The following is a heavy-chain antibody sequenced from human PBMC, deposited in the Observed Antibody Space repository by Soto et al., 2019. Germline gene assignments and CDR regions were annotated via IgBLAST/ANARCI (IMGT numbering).Heavy chain of an antibody. CDR1: CPSISSHY. J-gene: IGHJ4*02. CDR2: ISYSGST. Sequence: SETLSLTGTVSCPSISSHYWGWVLQSPGKGLEWIGYISYSGSTKYNPPLKSRVTISVDTSKNQFSLKLSSVTAADTAVYYCARGRGDTAMAWYYWGQGTLVTVS. CDR3: ARGRGDTAMAWYY. D-gene: IGHD5-18*01. V-gene: IGHV4-59*11.